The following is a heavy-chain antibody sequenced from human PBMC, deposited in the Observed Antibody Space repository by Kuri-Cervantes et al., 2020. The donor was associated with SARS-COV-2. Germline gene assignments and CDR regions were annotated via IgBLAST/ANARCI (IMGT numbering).Heavy chain of an antibody. V-gene: IGHV1-69*13. CDR2: IIPIFGTA. D-gene: IGHD3-16*02. Sequence: SVKVSCRASGGTFSSYAISWVRQAPGQGLEWMGGIIPIFGTANYAQKFQGRVTITADESTSTAYMELSSLRSEDTAVYYCARGVEYYDYVWGSYRSWYFDYWGQGTLVTVSS. J-gene: IGHJ4*02. CDR3: ARGVEYYDYVWGSYRSWYFDY. CDR1: GGTFSSYA.